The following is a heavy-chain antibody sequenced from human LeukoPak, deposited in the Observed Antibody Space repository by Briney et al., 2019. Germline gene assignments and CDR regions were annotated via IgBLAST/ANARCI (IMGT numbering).Heavy chain of an antibody. CDR3: ARGGRNVRYCSGGSCKRNWFDP. Sequence: SETLSLTCAVYGGSFSGYYWSWIRQPPGKGLEWIGEINHSGSTNYNPSLKSRVTISVDTSKNQFSLKLSSVTAADTAVYYCARGGRNVRYCSGGSCKRNWFDPWGQGTLVTVSS. D-gene: IGHD2-15*01. CDR2: INHSGST. CDR1: GGSFSGYY. V-gene: IGHV4-34*01. J-gene: IGHJ5*02.